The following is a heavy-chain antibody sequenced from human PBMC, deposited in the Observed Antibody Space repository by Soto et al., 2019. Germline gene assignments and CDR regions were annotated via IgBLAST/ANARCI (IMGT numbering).Heavy chain of an antibody. V-gene: IGHV3-9*01. CDR2: ITWNSVNI. D-gene: IGHD6-6*01. Sequence: EVRLVESGRGLVQPGMSLRLSCAASGFTFDDYPMEWVRQAPGKGLEWVSHITWNSVNIAYADSVQGRFTISRDNVKNSLYLQMDSLRSEDTAVYYCANRARASLSLDNWGQGTFVTVSS. CDR1: GFTFDDYP. J-gene: IGHJ4*02. CDR3: ANRARASLSLDN.